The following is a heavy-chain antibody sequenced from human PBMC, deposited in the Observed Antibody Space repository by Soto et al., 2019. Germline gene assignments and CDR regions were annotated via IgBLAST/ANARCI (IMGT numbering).Heavy chain of an antibody. CDR1: GFTFSHYW. D-gene: IGHD2-15*01. V-gene: IGHV3-74*01. CDR2: INSDGSVS. J-gene: IGHJ6*03. CDR3: ARGDCVGGTCYSLAGSFYYYMDG. Sequence: EVKLVESGGGLVQPGGSLRLSCAASGFTFSHYWMYWVRQAPGKGLVWVSRINSDGSVSSYADSVKGRLTISRDNVKNTLYLQMNSLRAEDTAVYYCARGDCVGGTCYSLAGSFYYYMDGWGKGTTVTVFS.